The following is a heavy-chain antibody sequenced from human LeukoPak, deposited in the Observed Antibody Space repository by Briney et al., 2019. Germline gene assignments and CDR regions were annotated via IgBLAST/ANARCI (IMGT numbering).Heavy chain of an antibody. CDR2: IYPGDSDT. J-gene: IGHJ6*04. Sequence: GESLKISCKGSGYSFTSYWIGWVRQMPGKGLEWMGIIYPGDSDTRYRPSFQGQVTISADKSISTAYLQWSSLKASDTAMYYCARLRATVTTFDGMDVWGKGTTVTVSS. V-gene: IGHV5-51*01. D-gene: IGHD4-17*01. CDR3: ARLRATVTTFDGMDV. CDR1: GYSFTSYW.